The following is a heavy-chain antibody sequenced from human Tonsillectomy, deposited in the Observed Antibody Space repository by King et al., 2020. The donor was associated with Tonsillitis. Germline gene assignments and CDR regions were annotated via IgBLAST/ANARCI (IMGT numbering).Heavy chain of an antibody. Sequence: VQLVESGGGLVKPGGSLRLSCAASGFTFSDYYMNWIRQAPGKRLDWVSSISISGNTIYYAGSVKGRFAISRDNAQNSLYLQMNSLRAEDTAVYYCARYYYDSSGYYYYDYWGQGTLVTVSS. D-gene: IGHD3-22*01. J-gene: IGHJ4*02. CDR1: GFTFSDYY. V-gene: IGHV3-11*01. CDR2: ISISGNTI. CDR3: ARYYYDSSGYYYYDY.